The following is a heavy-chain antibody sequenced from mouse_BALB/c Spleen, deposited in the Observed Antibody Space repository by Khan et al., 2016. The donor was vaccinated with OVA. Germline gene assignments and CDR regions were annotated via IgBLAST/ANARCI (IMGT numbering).Heavy chain of an antibody. CDR3: GRSDI. CDR1: RFTISSYG. J-gene: IGHJ2*01. Sequence: VELVESGGGIVQPGGSLNRSCAASRFTISSYGMSSVRQTPDKRLELVATIDSNGGSTDYPDSVKRRFIISGDNAKNALYLQIRSLKSEDTAMYCGGRSDIWGQGTTLTVSS. D-gene: IGHD1-3*01. CDR2: IDSNGGST. V-gene: IGHV5-6-3*01.